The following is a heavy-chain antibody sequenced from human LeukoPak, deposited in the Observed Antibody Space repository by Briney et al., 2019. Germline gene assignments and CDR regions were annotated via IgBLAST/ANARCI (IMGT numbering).Heavy chain of an antibody. CDR3: ARHHYYDSSGSPADY. V-gene: IGHV5-51*01. D-gene: IGHD3-22*01. Sequence: GESLKISCKGSGYSFTSYWIGWVRQMPGKGLEWMGMIYPGDSDTRYSPSFQGQVTISADKSISTAYLQWSSLKASDTAMYYCARHHYYDSSGSPADYWGQGTLVTVSS. CDR2: IYPGDSDT. CDR1: GYSFTSYW. J-gene: IGHJ4*02.